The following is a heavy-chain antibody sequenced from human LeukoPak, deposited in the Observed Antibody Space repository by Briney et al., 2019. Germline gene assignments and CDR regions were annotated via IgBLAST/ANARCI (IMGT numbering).Heavy chain of an antibody. CDR3: GTERKSTWFIGYFGF. Sequence: GGSLRLSCAASAFTFRTYGMHWVRQAPGKGLEWVAVLWNDGNNEYYADSVKGRFTISRDNSKNTLYLHMNSLRAEDMAVYYCGTERKSTWFIGYFGFWGQGTLVTVSS. CDR2: LWNDGNNE. CDR1: AFTFRTYG. V-gene: IGHV3-33*01. J-gene: IGHJ4*02. D-gene: IGHD6-13*01.